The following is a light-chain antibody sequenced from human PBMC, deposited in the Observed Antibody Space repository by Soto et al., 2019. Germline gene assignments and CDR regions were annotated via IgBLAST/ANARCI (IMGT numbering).Light chain of an antibody. CDR2: DAS. CDR3: QQRSNWPPLT. Sequence: EIVLTQSPATLSLSPGERATLFCRASQSVSSYLAWYQQKPGQAPRLLIYDASTRATGIPARFSGGGSGTDFTITISSLAPDDFAVYYCQQRSNWPPLTVGGGTKVEIK. CDR1: QSVSSY. J-gene: IGKJ4*01. V-gene: IGKV3-11*01.